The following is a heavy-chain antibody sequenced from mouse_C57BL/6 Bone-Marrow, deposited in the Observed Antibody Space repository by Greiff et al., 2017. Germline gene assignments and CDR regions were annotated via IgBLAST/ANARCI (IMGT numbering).Heavy chain of an antibody. J-gene: IGHJ4*01. V-gene: IGHV5-12*01. D-gene: IGHD2-4*01. CDR1: GFTFSDYY. Sequence: EVQLVESGGGLVQPGGSLKLSCAASGFTFSDYYMYWVRQTPEKRLEWVAYISNGGGSTYYPDTVKGRFTISRDNAKKTLYLQMSRLKSEDTAMYYCARHWTNYDYGGAMDYWGQGTSVTVSS. CDR2: ISNGGGST. CDR3: ARHWTNYDYGGAMDY.